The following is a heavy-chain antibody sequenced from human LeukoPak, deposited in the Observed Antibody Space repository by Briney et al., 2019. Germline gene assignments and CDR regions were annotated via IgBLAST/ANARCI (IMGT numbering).Heavy chain of an antibody. CDR1: GYTFTAYY. D-gene: IGHD2-8*01. CDR2: INPNSGGT. V-gene: IGHV1-2*02. J-gene: IGHJ3*02. CDR3: ARAPQYCTNGVCYPFDI. Sequence: ASVKVSCKASGYTFTAYYMHWVRQAPGQGLEWMGWINPNSGGTNYAQKFQGRVTMTRDTSISTAYMELSRLRSDDTAVYYCARAPQYCTNGVCYPFDIWGQGTMVTVSS.